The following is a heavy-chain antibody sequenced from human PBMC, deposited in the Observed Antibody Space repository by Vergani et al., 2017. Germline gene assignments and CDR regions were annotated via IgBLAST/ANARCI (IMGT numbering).Heavy chain of an antibody. Sequence: QLQLQESGSGLVKPSQTLSLTCAVSGGSISSYYWSWIRQPPGKGLEWIGYIYYSGSTNYNPSLKSRVTISVDTSKNQFSLKLSSVTAADTAVYYCARDSEFNYYYGMDVWGQGTTVTVSS. CDR3: ARDSEFNYYYGMDV. J-gene: IGHJ6*02. D-gene: IGHD3-10*01. V-gene: IGHV4-59*01. CDR1: GGSISSYY. CDR2: IYYSGST.